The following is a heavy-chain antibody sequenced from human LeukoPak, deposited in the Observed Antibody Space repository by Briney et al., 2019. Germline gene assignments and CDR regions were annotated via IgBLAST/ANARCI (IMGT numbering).Heavy chain of an antibody. Sequence: GGSLRLSCAASGFTFSSYSMNWVRQAPGKGLEWVSSISSSSSCIYYADSVKGRFTISRDNAKNSLYLQMNSLRAEDTAVYYCARGVPAAIFGGDYYYMDVWGKGTTVTVSS. CDR3: ARGVPAAIFGGDYYYMDV. D-gene: IGHD2-2*02. J-gene: IGHJ6*03. CDR1: GFTFSSYS. V-gene: IGHV3-21*01. CDR2: ISSSSSCI.